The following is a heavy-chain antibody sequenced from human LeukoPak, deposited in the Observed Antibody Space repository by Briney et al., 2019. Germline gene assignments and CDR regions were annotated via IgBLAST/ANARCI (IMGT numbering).Heavy chain of an antibody. D-gene: IGHD6-13*01. CDR2: IYYSGGT. J-gene: IGHJ5*02. Sequence: SETLSLTCTVSGGSISSYYWSWIRPPPGRGLEWIGYIYYSGGTNYNPSRKTRVTISVDTSKTQFSLKLSSVTAADTAVYYCARVEAAAGHPYGPWGQGSLVTVSS. CDR1: GGSISSYY. V-gene: IGHV4-59*01. CDR3: ARVEAAAGHPYGP.